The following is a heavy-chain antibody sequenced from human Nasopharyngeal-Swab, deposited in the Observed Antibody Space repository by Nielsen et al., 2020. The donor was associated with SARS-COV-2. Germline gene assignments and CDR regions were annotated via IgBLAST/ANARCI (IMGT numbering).Heavy chain of an antibody. CDR3: ARDYGSSWYGADAFDI. Sequence: SETLSLTCTVSGGSISSSSYYWGWIRQPPGKGLEWIGSIYYSGSTYYNPSLKSRVTISVDTSKNQFSLKLSSVTAADTAVYYCARDYGSSWYGADAFDIWGQGTMVTVSS. D-gene: IGHD6-13*01. J-gene: IGHJ3*02. V-gene: IGHV4-39*07. CDR2: IYYSGST. CDR1: GGSISSSSYY.